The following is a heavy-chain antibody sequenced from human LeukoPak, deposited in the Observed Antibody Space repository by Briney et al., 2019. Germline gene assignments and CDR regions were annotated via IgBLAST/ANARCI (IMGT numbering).Heavy chain of an antibody. Sequence: SVKVSCKASGYTFTSYDISWVRQAPGQGLEWMGRIIPIFGTANYAQKFQGRVTITTDESTSTAYMELSSLRSEDTAVYYCARGRLKQYYFDYWGQGTLVTVSS. CDR1: GYTFTSYD. V-gene: IGHV1-69*05. CDR2: IIPIFGTA. CDR3: ARGRLKQYYFDY. J-gene: IGHJ4*02. D-gene: IGHD4-11*01.